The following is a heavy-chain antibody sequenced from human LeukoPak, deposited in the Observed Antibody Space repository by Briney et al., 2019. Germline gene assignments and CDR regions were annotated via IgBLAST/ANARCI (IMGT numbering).Heavy chain of an antibody. V-gene: IGHV3-7*03. CDR2: IKQDGSEK. D-gene: IGHD1-26*01. J-gene: IGHJ4*02. CDR1: GFTFSRFA. Sequence: PGGSLRLSCAASGFTFSRFAMSWVRQAPGKGLEWVAKIKQDGSEKDYVDSVKGRFTISRDNSKNTLYLQMNSLRAEDTAVYYCAKAGSGSYVDWGDYWGQGTLVTVSS. CDR3: AKAGSGSYVDWGDY.